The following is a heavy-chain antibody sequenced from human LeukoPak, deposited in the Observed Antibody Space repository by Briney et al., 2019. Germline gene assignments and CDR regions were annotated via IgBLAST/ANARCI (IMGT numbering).Heavy chain of an antibody. J-gene: IGHJ3*02. CDR3: ATDGGYAFHI. CDR1: GFTFSTTW. V-gene: IGHV3-74*01. D-gene: IGHD3-10*01. CDR2: IISDGSST. Sequence: GGSLRLSCAASGFTFSTTWMHWVRQAPGKGLVWVSRIISDGSSTTYAGSVKGRFTISRDNAKNMLYLQMNNLRGEDTAVYYCATDGGYAFHIWDQGTMVTVSS.